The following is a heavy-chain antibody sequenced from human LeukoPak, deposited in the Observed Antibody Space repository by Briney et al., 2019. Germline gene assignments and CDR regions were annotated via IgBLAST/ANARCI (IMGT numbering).Heavy chain of an antibody. D-gene: IGHD1/OR15-1a*01. CDR1: GGSISSGSYY. CDR2: IYSSGST. J-gene: IGHJ4*02. V-gene: IGHV4-61*02. CDR3: ARVSGLNNFDS. Sequence: SETLSLTCTVSGGSISSGSYYWSWIRQPAGKGLEWIGRIYSSGSTNYNPSLKSRVTISLDTSKNQFSLKLSSVTAADTAVYYCARVSGLNNFDSWGQGTLVTVSS.